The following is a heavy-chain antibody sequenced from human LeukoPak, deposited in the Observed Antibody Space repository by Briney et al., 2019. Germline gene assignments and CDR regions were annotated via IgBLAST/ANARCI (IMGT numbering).Heavy chain of an antibody. V-gene: IGHV3-74*01. CDR2: IYSDGGRT. Sequence: PGGSLRLSCAASGFTFSNYGMHWVRQAPGKGLVWVSRIYSDGGRTNYAESVRGRFTISRDNTKNTLYLQMNSLRAEDTAVYYCARDANYGGDYWGQGTLVTVSS. CDR1: GFTFSNYG. J-gene: IGHJ4*02. D-gene: IGHD3-10*01. CDR3: ARDANYGGDY.